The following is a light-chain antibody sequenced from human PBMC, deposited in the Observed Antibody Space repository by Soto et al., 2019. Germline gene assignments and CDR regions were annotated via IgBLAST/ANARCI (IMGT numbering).Light chain of an antibody. CDR1: SSDVGGYKY. J-gene: IGLJ1*01. V-gene: IGLV2-14*01. CDR2: EVS. CDR3: SSYTSSGTYV. Sequence: QSALTQPASVSGSLGQSITISCTGTSSDVGGYKYVSWYQQHPGKAPKLLIYEVSNRPSGVSNRFSGSKSGNTASLTISGLQAEDEADYYCSSYTSSGTYVFGTGTKLTVL.